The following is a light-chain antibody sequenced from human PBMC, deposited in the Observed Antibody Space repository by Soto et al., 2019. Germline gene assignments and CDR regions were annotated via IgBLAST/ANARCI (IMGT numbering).Light chain of an antibody. CDR3: QQAIGFPLS. CDR1: LPISTY. CDR2: DAS. J-gene: IGKJ4*01. Sequence: DIQMTQSPSSVSASVGDRVTITCRASLPISTYLAWYQQKPGRAPNLLIYDASTLQRGVPPRFSGRGSGTDFTLTISSLQPEDFATYYCQQAIGFPLSLGGGTRVDIK. V-gene: IGKV1-12*01.